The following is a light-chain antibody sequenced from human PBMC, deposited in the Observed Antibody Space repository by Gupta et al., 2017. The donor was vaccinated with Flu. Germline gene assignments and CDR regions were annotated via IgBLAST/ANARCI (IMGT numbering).Light chain of an antibody. V-gene: IGKV4-1*01. CDR3: QQYIGASWT. CDR2: WAS. CDR1: QSVLYSSNNKNC. Sequence: DIVMTQSPDSLAVSLGERATINCKSSQSVLYSSNNKNCLSWYQQKPGQPPKLLIYWASTRESGVPDRFRGSGSGTDFTLTISSLQAEDVAVYYCQQYIGASWTFGQWTKVEIK. J-gene: IGKJ1*01.